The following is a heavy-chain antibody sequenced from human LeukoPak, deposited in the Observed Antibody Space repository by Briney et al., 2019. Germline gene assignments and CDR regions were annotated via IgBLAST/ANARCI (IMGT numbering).Heavy chain of an antibody. V-gene: IGHV1-2*02. J-gene: IGHJ4*02. D-gene: IGHD7-27*01. CDR1: GYSFIGYY. CDR2: INPNSGGA. Sequence: ASVKVSCKASGYSFIGYYIHWVRQAPGQGLEWMGWINPNSGGANYAQKFQGRVTMTRDTSISTVYMELTRLRSDDTAMYYCARRLTGVDYWGQGTLVTVSS. CDR3: ARRLTGVDY.